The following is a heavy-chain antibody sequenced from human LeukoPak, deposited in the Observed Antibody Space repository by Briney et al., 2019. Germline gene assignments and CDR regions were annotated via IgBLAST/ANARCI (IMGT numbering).Heavy chain of an antibody. J-gene: IGHJ5*02. V-gene: IGHV4-30-2*01. CDR3: ARDRGIPSGWFDP. CDR2: IYHSGST. CDR1: GGSISSGGYY. D-gene: IGHD3-10*01. Sequence: SETLSLTCTVSGGSISSGGYYWSWIRQPPGKGLEWIGYIYHSGSTYYNPSLKSRVTISVDRSKNQFSLKLSSVTAADTAVYYCARDRGIPSGWFDPWGQGTLVTVSS.